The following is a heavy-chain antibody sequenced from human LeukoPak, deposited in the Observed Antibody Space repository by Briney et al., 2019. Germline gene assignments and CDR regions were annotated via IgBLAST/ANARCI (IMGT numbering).Heavy chain of an antibody. CDR3: ARDWFGSSWY. D-gene: IGHD6-13*01. CDR1: GFTFSSYE. CDR2: ISSSGNII. Sequence: GGSLRLSGAASGFTFSSYEMNWVRQAPGKGLEWVSYISSSGNIIYYADSVKGRFTISRDNAKNSLYLQMNSLRAEDTAVYYCARDWFGSSWYWGQGTLVTVSS. V-gene: IGHV3-48*03. J-gene: IGHJ4*02.